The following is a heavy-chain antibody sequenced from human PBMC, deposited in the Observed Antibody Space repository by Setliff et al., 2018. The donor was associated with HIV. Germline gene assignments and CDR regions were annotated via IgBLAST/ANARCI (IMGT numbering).Heavy chain of an antibody. CDR2: IYYSGST. Sequence: NPSETLSLTCTVSGDSINSGNYYWSWIRQHPGKGLEWIGYIYYSGSTYYSPSLKSRVTISEDTSKNQFSLKMRSVTAADTAVYYCAREGKTALVTKYFDYWGQGTLVTVSS. CDR1: GDSINSGNYY. V-gene: IGHV4-31*03. CDR3: AREGKTALVTKYFDY. J-gene: IGHJ4*02. D-gene: IGHD5-18*01.